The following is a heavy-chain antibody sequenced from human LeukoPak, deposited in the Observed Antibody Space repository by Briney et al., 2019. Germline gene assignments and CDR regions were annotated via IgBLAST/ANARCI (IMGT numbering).Heavy chain of an antibody. CDR1: GFTFSSYG. CDR3: AKDPYYYDSSGYYGP. CDR2: IWYDGSNK. J-gene: IGHJ5*02. Sequence: GGSLRLSCAASGFTFSSYGMHWVRQAPGKGLEWVAVIWYDGSNKYYSDSVKGRFTISRDNSKNTLYLQMNSLRAEDTAVYYCAKDPYYYDSSGYYGPWGQGTLVTVSS. V-gene: IGHV3-30*02. D-gene: IGHD3-22*01.